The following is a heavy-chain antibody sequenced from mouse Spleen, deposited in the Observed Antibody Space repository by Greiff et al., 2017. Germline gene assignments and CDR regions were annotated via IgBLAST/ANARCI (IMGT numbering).Heavy chain of an antibody. D-gene: IGHD1-1*01. CDR1: GFSLTSYG. CDR3: AKYYGTGYFDV. V-gene: IGHV2-5-1*01. Sequence: VKLMESGPSLVQPSQSLSITCTVSGFSLTSYGVHWVRQSPGKGLEWLGVIWRGGSTDYNAAFMSRLSITKDNSKSQVFFKMNSLQADDTAIYYCAKYYGTGYFDVWGAGTTVTVSS. CDR2: IWRGGST. J-gene: IGHJ1*01.